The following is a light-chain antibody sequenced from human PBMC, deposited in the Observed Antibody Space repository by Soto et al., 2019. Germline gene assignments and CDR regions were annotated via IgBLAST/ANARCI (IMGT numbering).Light chain of an antibody. CDR2: AVS. CDR3: SSYTTSSTLLDV. J-gene: IGLJ1*01. V-gene: IGLV2-14*01. Sequence: QSALTQPASVSGSPGQSITISCTGTSSDVGGYNYVSWYQQHPGKAPKLMIYAVSNRPSGVSTRVSGSKSGNTASLTISGLQAEDEADYHCSSYTTSSTLLDVFGTGTKVTVL. CDR1: SSDVGGYNY.